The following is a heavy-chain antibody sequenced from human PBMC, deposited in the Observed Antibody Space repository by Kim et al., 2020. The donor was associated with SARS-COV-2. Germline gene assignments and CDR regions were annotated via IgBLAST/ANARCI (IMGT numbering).Heavy chain of an antibody. J-gene: IGHJ5*02. Sequence: SETLSLTCTVYGGSISSYYWSWIRQPAGKGLEWIGRIYTSGSTNYNPSLKSRVTISVDTSKNQFSLKLSSVTAADTAVYYCVALARCLEGPSLFDPWGQGTLVTVSS. CDR2: IYTSGST. V-gene: IGHV4-4*07. CDR3: VALARCLEGPSLFDP. D-gene: IGHD3-3*01. CDR1: GGSISSYY.